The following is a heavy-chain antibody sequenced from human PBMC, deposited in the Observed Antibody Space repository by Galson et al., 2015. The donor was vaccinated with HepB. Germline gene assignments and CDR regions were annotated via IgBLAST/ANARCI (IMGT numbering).Heavy chain of an antibody. CDR2: IRSKANSYAT. CDR1: GFTFSGSA. J-gene: IGHJ5*02. Sequence: SLRLSCAASGFTFSGSAMHWVRQASGKGLEWVGRIRSKANSYATAYAASVKGRFTISRDDSKNTAYLQMNSLKTEDTAVYYCTRPVWGNWFDPWGQGTLVTVSS. D-gene: IGHD3-16*01. V-gene: IGHV3-73*01. CDR3: TRPVWGNWFDP.